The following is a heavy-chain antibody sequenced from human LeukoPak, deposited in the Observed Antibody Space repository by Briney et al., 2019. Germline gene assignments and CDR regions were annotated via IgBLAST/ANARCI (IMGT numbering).Heavy chain of an antibody. CDR2: INPNSGGT. CDR1: GYTFTGYY. J-gene: IGHJ4*02. D-gene: IGHD5-18*01. V-gene: IGHV1-2*02. CDR3: AREYSYGAPYFDY. Sequence: ASVKVSCKASGYTFTGYYMHWVRQAPGQGLEWMGWINPNSGGTNYAQKFQGRVTITADKSTSTAYMELSSLRSEDTAVYYCAREYSYGAPYFDYWGQGTLVTVSS.